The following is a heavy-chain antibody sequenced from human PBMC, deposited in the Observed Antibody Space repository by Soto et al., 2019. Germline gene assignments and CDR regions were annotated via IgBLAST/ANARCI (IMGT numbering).Heavy chain of an antibody. V-gene: IGHV1-2*02. J-gene: IGHJ4*02. CDR3: ARDDSWIQLWHAFDY. CDR2: INPNSGGT. CDR1: GYTFTGYY. Sequence: GASVKVSCKASGYTFTGYYMHWVRQAPGQGLEWMGWINPNSGGTNYAQKFQGRVTMTRDTSISTAYMELSRLRSDDTAVYYCARDDSWIQLWHAFDYWGQGTLVTVSS. D-gene: IGHD5-18*01.